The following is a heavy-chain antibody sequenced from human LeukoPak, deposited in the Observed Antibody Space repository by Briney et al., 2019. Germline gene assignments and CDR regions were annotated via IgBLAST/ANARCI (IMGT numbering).Heavy chain of an antibody. J-gene: IGHJ4*02. V-gene: IGHV3-23*01. CDR3: AKRPYYYASSGYSTDY. Sequence: GGSLRLSCAASGFTFSSYAMSWVRQAPGKGLEWVSAISGSGGSTYYADSVKGRFTISRDNSKNTLYLQMNSLRAEDTAVYYCAKRPYYYASSGYSTDYWGQGTLVTVSS. D-gene: IGHD3-22*01. CDR2: ISGSGGST. CDR1: GFTFSSYA.